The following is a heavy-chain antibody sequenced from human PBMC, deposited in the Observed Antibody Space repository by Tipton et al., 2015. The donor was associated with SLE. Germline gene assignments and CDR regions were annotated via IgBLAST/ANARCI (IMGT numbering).Heavy chain of an antibody. CDR1: GFTFRNSP. D-gene: IGHD3-10*01. Sequence: SLRLSCETSGFTFRNSPFHWVRQAPGKGLAWVGWIKYDGTSEQYADSVKGRFTISRDDSKNTLYLQMNSLRAEDTAVYYCASGLLWFGELLSWGQGTLVTVSS. CDR2: IKYDGTSE. V-gene: IGHV3-30*02. J-gene: IGHJ4*02. CDR3: ASGLLWFGELLS.